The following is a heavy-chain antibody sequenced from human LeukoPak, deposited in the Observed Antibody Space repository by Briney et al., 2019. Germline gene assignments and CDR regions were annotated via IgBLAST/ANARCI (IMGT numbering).Heavy chain of an antibody. CDR2: IYHSGST. CDR3: ARLTTTIFLNWFDP. CDR1: GYSISSGYY. J-gene: IGHJ5*02. D-gene: IGHD3-3*01. V-gene: IGHV4-38-2*01. Sequence: SETLSLTCAVSGYSISSGYYWGWIRQPPGKGLGWIGSIYHSGSTYYNTSLKSRVTISVDTSKNQFSLKLSSVTAADTAVYYCARLTTTIFLNWFDPWGQGTLVTVSS.